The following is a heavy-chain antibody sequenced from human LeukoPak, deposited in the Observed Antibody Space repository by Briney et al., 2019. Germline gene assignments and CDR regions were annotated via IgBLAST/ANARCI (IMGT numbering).Heavy chain of an antibody. Sequence: SVKVSCKASGGTFSSYAISWVRQAPGQGLEWMGGIIPIFGTANYAQKFQGRVTMTEDTSTDTAYMELSSLRSEDTAVYYCATNCSGGSCYSTGAFDIWGQGTMVTVSS. CDR1: GGTFSSYA. J-gene: IGHJ3*02. CDR3: ATNCSGGSCYSTGAFDI. CDR2: IIPIFGTA. V-gene: IGHV1-69*06. D-gene: IGHD2-15*01.